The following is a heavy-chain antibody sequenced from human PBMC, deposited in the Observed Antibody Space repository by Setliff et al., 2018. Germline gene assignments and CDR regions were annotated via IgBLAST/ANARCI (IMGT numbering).Heavy chain of an antibody. CDR2: IYPADSDT. J-gene: IGHJ4*02. CDR1: GYTFTNYW. Sequence: GESLKISCKGSGYTFTNYWIAWVRQMLEKGLEYMGIIYPADSDTTYSPSFQGQVTISADKSISTAYLQWSSLKASDTAMYYCARPRYSSTWYEVGYNSFFDYWGQGTLVTVSS. V-gene: IGHV5-51*01. CDR3: ARPRYSSTWYEVGYNSFFDY. D-gene: IGHD6-13*01.